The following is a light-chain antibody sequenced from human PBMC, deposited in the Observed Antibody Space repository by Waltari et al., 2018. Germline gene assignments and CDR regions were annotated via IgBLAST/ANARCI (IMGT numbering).Light chain of an antibody. CDR1: SLRTSY. CDR3: SSRNGRANQVV. CDR2: VKD. J-gene: IGLJ3*02. V-gene: IGLV3-19*01. Sequence: SSELTQDPAVSVALGQTVRITCQGDSLRTSYASWYQLKPGQAPVLVIYVKDKRPSGSPDRISGYSSGATSSLTITGAQAEDEADYYCSSRNGRANQVVFAGGTKVTVL.